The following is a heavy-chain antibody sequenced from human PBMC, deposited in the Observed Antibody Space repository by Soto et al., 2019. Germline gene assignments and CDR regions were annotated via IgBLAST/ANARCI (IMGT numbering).Heavy chain of an antibody. CDR1: GFTFSSYA. Sequence: EVPLLESGGGLVQPGGSLRLSCAASGFTFSSYAMSWVRQAPGKGLEWVSAISGSGGSTYYADSVKGRFTISRDNSKNTLYLQMNSLRAEDTAVYYCAKGVAVAGHFDYWGQGTLVTVSS. CDR3: AKGVAVAGHFDY. D-gene: IGHD6-19*01. V-gene: IGHV3-23*01. CDR2: ISGSGGST. J-gene: IGHJ4*02.